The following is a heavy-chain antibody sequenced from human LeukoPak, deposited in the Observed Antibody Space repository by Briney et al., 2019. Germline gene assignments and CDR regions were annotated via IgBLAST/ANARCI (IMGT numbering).Heavy chain of an antibody. CDR3: ARPLRVTMIRGAAFRASSDFDP. CDR2: INPNTGGT. CDR1: GYTFSGYY. Sequence: GASVKVSCKASGYTFSGYYIHWGRQAPGQGLEWMGWINPNTGGTKYAQRFQDRVTMTRDTSISTAYMEVSRLRYDDTAVYYCARPLRVTMIRGAAFRASSDFDPWGQGTLVTVSS. V-gene: IGHV1-2*02. D-gene: IGHD3-10*01. J-gene: IGHJ5*02.